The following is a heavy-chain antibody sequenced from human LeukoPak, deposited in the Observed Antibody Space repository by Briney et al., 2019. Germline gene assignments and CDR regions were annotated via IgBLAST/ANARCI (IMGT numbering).Heavy chain of an antibody. Sequence: SETLSLTCTVSGGSISSYYRSWIRQPPGKGLEWIGYIYYSGSTNYNPSLKSRVTISVDTSQNQFSLKLSSVTAADTAVYYCARGAPGPHDYWGQGTLVTVSS. D-gene: IGHD3-16*01. CDR2: IYYSGST. CDR1: GGSISSYY. V-gene: IGHV4-59*01. J-gene: IGHJ4*02. CDR3: ARGAPGPHDY.